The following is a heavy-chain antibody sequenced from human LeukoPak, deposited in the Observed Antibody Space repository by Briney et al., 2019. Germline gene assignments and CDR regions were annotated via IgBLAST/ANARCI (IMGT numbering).Heavy chain of an antibody. Sequence: PGGSLRLSCAASGFTVSNNYMAWVRQARGRGLEWVSAIYSGDDTYYADSVKGRFTLSRDSSKNTVYLQMNTLRAEDTALYYCARDPHNPKGVWGQGTTVTVSS. CDR1: GFTVSNNY. J-gene: IGHJ6*02. CDR3: ARDPHNPKGV. D-gene: IGHD5-24*01. V-gene: IGHV3-66*01. CDR2: IYSGDDT.